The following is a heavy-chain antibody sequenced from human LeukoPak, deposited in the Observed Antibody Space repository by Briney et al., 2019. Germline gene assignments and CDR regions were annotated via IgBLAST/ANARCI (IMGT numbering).Heavy chain of an antibody. CDR2: IYYSGST. CDR1: GGSISSYY. D-gene: IGHD1-26*01. Sequence: SETLSLTCTVSGGSISSYYWSWIRQPPALGLEWIGCIYYSGSTNYNPSLKSRVTISVDTSKDQFSLRLTSVTAADTAVYYCARSFLGDWYFDLWGRGTLVTVSS. J-gene: IGHJ2*01. CDR3: ARSFLGDWYFDL. V-gene: IGHV4-59*01.